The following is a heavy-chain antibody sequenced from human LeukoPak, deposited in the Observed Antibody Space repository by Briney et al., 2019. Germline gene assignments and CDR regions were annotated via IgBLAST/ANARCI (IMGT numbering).Heavy chain of an antibody. J-gene: IGHJ4*02. Sequence: GGSLRLSCAASGFTFSSYWMSWVRQAPGKGLEWVANIKQDGSEKYYVDSVKGRFTISRDNAKNSLYLQMNSLRAEDTAVYYCAKEDSSSSPPLDYWGQGTLVVVSS. D-gene: IGHD6-6*01. CDR1: GFTFSSYW. V-gene: IGHV3-7*01. CDR3: AKEDSSSSPPLDY. CDR2: IKQDGSEK.